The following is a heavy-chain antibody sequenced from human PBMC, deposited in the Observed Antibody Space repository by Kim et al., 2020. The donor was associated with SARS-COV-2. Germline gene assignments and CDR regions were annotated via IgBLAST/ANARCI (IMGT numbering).Heavy chain of an antibody. CDR2: VNPSGGSI. D-gene: IGHD5-12*01. CDR1: GYTFTSYY. Sequence: ASVKVSCKASGYTFTSYYIHWVRQAPGQGLEWMGIVNPSGGSINYAQKFQGRVTVIRDTSTSTVYMEPSSLRSEDTAVYYCARAGYSGYDYFRRQDAFDIWGQGTMVTVSS. J-gene: IGHJ3*02. V-gene: IGHV1-46*01. CDR3: ARAGYSGYDYFRRQDAFDI.